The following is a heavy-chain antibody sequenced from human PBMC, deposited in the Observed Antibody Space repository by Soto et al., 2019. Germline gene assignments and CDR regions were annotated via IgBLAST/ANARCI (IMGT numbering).Heavy chain of an antibody. D-gene: IGHD3-22*01. V-gene: IGHV1-46*01. CDR1: GYTFTSYY. J-gene: IGHJ6*02. Sequence: ASVKVSCKASGYTFTSYYMHWVRQAPGQGLEWMGIINPSGGSTSYAQKFQGRVTMTRDTSTSTVYMELSSLRSEDTAVYYCARDDSPPRAPPSWGMDVWGQGTTVTVSS. CDR3: ARDDSPPRAPPSWGMDV. CDR2: INPSGGST.